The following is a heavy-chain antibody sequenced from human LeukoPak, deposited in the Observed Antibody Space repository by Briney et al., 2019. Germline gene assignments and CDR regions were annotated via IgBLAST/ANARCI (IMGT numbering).Heavy chain of an antibody. CDR2: IYYSGST. Sequence: SETLSLTCTVSGGSISSYYWSWIRQPPGKGLEWIGYIYYSGSTNYNPSLKSRVTISVDTSKNQFSLKLTSVTAADTAVYYCARLSRGAPAGFDYWGQGTLVTVSS. D-gene: IGHD6-13*01. CDR3: ARLSRGAPAGFDY. CDR1: GGSISSYY. J-gene: IGHJ4*02. V-gene: IGHV4-59*08.